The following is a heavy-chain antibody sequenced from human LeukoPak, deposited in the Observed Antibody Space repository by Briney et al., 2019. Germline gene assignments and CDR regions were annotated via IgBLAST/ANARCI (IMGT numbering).Heavy chain of an antibody. D-gene: IGHD2-21*02. CDR1: GGSISSSNDY. Sequence: SETLSLTCTVFGGSISSSNDYWGWIRQPPGKGLECIGGISYSGNTYYNPSLKSRVTLSIDTSNNQFSLKLSSVTAADTAVYYCARDDSGFDPWGQGTLVTVSS. CDR2: ISYSGNT. V-gene: IGHV4-39*07. J-gene: IGHJ5*02. CDR3: ARDDSGFDP.